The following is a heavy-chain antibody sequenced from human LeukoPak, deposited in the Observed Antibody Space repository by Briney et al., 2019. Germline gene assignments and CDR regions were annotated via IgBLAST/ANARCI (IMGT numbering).Heavy chain of an antibody. CDR1: GFTFDDYA. CDR2: ISSSSSYI. D-gene: IGHD5-12*01. V-gene: IGHV3-21*01. CDR3: ARARSSRDGYII. J-gene: IGHJ4*02. Sequence: GGSLRLSCAASGFTFDDYAMHWVRQAPGKGLEWVSSISSSSSYIYYADSVKGRFTISRDNAKNSLYLQMNSLRAEDTAVYYCARARSSRDGYIIWGQGTLVTVSS.